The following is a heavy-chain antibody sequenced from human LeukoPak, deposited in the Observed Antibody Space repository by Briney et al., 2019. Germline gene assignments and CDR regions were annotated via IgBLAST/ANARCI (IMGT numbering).Heavy chain of an antibody. CDR3: ARDPGYYDSSGYYPGYFDY. CDR1: GGSMISSNYY. J-gene: IGHJ4*02. CDR2: IFYSGNT. Sequence: PSETLSLTCTVSGGSMISSNYYWGWIRQPPGKGLEWIGSIFYSGNTYYNPSLESRVTISVDTSKNQFSLKLSSVTAAATAVYYCARDPGYYDSSGYYPGYFDYWGQGTLVTVSS. D-gene: IGHD3-22*01. V-gene: IGHV4-39*07.